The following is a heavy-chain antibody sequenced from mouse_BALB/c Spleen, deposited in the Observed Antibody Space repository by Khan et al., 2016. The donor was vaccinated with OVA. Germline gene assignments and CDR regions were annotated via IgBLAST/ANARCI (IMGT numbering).Heavy chain of an antibody. CDR1: GYTFTSFW. CDR3: TRDRIDY. Sequence: GQMKKDGAELAKPGASVKMSCKASGYTFTSFWMHWVKQRPGQGLEWIGYINPTSGYTDYNEKFKDRATLSADKSSSTAYMQLSSLTSEDSAVYFCTRDRIDYWGQGTTLTVSS. J-gene: IGHJ2*01. CDR2: INPTSGYT. V-gene: IGHV1-7*01.